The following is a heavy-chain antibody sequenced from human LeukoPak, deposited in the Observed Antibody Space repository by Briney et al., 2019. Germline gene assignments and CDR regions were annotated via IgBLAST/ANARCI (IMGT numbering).Heavy chain of an antibody. CDR3: ARETT. CDR2: ISSSSSYT. D-gene: IGHD1-7*01. V-gene: IGHV3-21*01. CDR1: GFTFSSYS. Sequence: GGSLRLSCAASGFTFSSYSMNWVRQAPGKGLEWVSSISSSSSYTYYADSVKGRFTISRDNAKNSLYLQMNSLRAEDTAVYYCARETTWGQGTLVTVSS. J-gene: IGHJ4*02.